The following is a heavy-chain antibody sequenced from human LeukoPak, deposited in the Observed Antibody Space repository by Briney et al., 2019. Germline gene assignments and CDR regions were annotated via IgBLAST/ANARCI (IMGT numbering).Heavy chain of an antibody. CDR2: IYHSGST. V-gene: IGHV4-38-2*02. CDR3: TRDPPSSGWSFDY. D-gene: IGHD6-19*01. J-gene: IGHJ4*02. CDR1: GYSISSGYY. Sequence: SETLSLTCTVSGYSISSGYYWGWIRQPPGKGLEWIGSIYHSGSTYYNPSLKSRVTISVDTSKNQFSLKLSSVTAADTAVYYCTRDPPSSGWSFDYWGQGTLVTVSS.